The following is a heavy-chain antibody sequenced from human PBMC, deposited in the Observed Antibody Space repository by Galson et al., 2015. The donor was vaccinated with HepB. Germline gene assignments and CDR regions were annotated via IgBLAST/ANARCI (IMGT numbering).Heavy chain of an antibody. CDR3: ARTPADGAGYYYDAENYYYDGRVV. Sequence: SVKVSCKASGGTFSSYAISWVRQAPGQGLEWMGGIIPIFGTANYAQKFQGRVTITADESTSTAYMELSSLRSEDTAVYYCARTPADGAGYYYDAENYYYDGRVVWCHGTAVSGSS. CDR1: GGTFSSYA. V-gene: IGHV1-69*13. CDR2: IIPIFGTA. J-gene: IGHJ6*02. D-gene: IGHD3-10*01.